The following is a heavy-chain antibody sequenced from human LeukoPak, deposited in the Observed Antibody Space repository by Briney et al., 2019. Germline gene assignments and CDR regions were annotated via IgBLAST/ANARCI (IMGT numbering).Heavy chain of an antibody. J-gene: IGHJ5*02. D-gene: IGHD2-8*01. CDR3: ARDSLYCTNGVCYPNWFDP. V-gene: IGHV1-18*01. CDR2: ISAYNGNT. CDR1: GYTFTSYG. Sequence: GASVKVSCKASGYTFTSYGISWVRQAPGQGLEWMGWISAYNGNTNYAQKLQGRVTMTTDTSTSTAYMGLRSLRSDDTAVYYCARDSLYCTNGVCYPNWFDPWGQGTLVTVSS.